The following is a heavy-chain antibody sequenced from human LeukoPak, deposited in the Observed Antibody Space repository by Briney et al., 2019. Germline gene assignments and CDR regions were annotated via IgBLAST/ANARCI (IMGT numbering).Heavy chain of an antibody. CDR3: ARDRHYGDSPYYYYGMDV. CDR1: GFTFSSYW. J-gene: IGHJ6*02. V-gene: IGHV3-7*03. Sequence: GGSLRLSCAASGFTFSSYWMSWVRQAPGKGLEWVAKIKQDGSEKYYVDSVKGRFTISRDNAKNSLYLQMNSLRVEDTAVYYCARDRHYGDSPYYYYGMDVWGQGTTVTVSS. D-gene: IGHD4-17*01. CDR2: IKQDGSEK.